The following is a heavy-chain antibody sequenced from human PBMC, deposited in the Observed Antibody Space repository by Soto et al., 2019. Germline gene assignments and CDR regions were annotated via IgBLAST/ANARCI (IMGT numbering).Heavy chain of an antibody. J-gene: IGHJ4*02. D-gene: IGHD5-12*01. CDR2: IKQDGSEK. CDR1: GFTFSSYW. CDR3: ARVREVDIVATPPYYFDY. V-gene: IGHV3-7*03. Sequence: EVQLVESGGGLVQPGGSLRLSCAASGFTFSSYWMSWVRQAPGKGLEWVANIKQDGSEKYYVDSVKGRFTISRDNAKNSLYLQMNSLRAEDTAVYYCARVREVDIVATPPYYFDYWGQGTLVTVSS.